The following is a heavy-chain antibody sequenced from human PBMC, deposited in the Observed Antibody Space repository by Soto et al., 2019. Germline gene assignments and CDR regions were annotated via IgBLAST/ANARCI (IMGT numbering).Heavy chain of an antibody. J-gene: IGHJ6*02. CDR2: INPSGGST. D-gene: IGHD6-13*01. Sequence: ASVKVYCKASGYTFTSYYMHWVRQAPGQGLEWMGIINPSGGSTSYAQKFQGRVTMTRDTSTSTVYMELSSLRSEDTAVYYCARAGYSSSWYPRNGMDVWGQGTKVTSP. V-gene: IGHV1-46*01. CDR1: GYTFTSYY. CDR3: ARAGYSSSWYPRNGMDV.